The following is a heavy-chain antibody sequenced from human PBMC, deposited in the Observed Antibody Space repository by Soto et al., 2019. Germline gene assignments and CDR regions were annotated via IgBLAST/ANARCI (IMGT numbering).Heavy chain of an antibody. CDR2: MNPNSGNT. J-gene: IGHJ6*02. CDR3: ARYYGGNSWVWDYYYYGMDV. D-gene: IGHD4-17*01. Sequence: ASVKVSCKASGYTFTSYDINWVRQATGQGLEWMGWMNPNSGNTGYAQKFQGRVTMTRNTSISTAYMELSSLRSEDTAVYYCARYYGGNSWVWDYYYYGMDVWGQGTTVTLSS. V-gene: IGHV1-8*01. CDR1: GYTFTSYD.